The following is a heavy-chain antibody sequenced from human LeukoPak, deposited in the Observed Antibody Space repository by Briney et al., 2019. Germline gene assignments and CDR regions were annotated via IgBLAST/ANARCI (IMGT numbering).Heavy chain of an antibody. D-gene: IGHD3-10*01. CDR3: AKGLTYYGSGSYSFDY. J-gene: IGHJ4*02. Sequence: GGSLRLSCAASGFTFSSYAMHWVRQAPGKGLEWVAVISYDGSNKYYADSVKGRFTISRDNSKNTLYLQMNSLRAEDTALYYCAKGLTYYGSGSYSFDYWGQGTLVTVSS. CDR1: GFTFSSYA. CDR2: ISYDGSNK. V-gene: IGHV3-30-3*01.